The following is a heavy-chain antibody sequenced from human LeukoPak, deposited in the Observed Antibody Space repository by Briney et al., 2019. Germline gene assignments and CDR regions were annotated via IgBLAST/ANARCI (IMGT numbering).Heavy chain of an antibody. CDR1: GYTFTGYY. J-gene: IGHJ6*03. V-gene: IGHV1-2*02. Sequence: ASVKVSCKASGYTFTGYYMHWVRQAPGQGLEWMGWINPNSGGTNYAQKFQGRVTMTRDTSISTAYMELSRLRSDDTAVYYCAGDPIERGSFHYYMDVWVKGTTVTVSS. D-gene: IGHD1-1*01. CDR2: INPNSGGT. CDR3: AGDPIERGSFHYYMDV.